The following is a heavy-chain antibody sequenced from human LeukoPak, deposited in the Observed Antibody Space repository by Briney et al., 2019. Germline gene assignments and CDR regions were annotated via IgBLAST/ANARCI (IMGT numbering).Heavy chain of an antibody. CDR1: GGSISSSSYY. Sequence: PSETLSLTCTVSGGSISSSSYYWGWIRQPPGKGLEWIGSISYSGSTYYNPSLKSRVTISVDTSKNQISLKLSSVTAADTAVYYCASLLKTIDALDIWGQGTMVTVSS. D-gene: IGHD1-26*01. J-gene: IGHJ3*02. CDR2: ISYSGST. CDR3: ASLLKTIDALDI. V-gene: IGHV4-39*01.